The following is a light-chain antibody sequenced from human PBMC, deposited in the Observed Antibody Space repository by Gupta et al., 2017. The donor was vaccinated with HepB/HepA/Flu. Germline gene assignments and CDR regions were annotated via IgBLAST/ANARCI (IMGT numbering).Light chain of an antibody. CDR3: QHRNNWPPS. J-gene: IGKJ2*03. CDR2: DAS. Sequence: EIVPPSSPVTLSLSPGERATLSCRASESISRYLAWYQQKPGQAPRLLIYDASDRATGIPARFSGSGSGTDFTLTISSLEPEDFAVYYCQHRNNWPPSFGQGTKLEIK. V-gene: IGKV3-11*01. CDR1: ESISRY.